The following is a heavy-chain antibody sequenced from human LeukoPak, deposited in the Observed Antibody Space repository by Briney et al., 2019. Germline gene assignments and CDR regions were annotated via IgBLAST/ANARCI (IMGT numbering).Heavy chain of an antibody. CDR1: GGSISSYY. D-gene: IGHD6-19*01. CDR3: ARAGYSSGWYPAHYFDY. Sequence: SETLSLTCTVSGGSISSYYWSWIRQPPGKGLEWSGYIYYSGSTNYNPSLKSRVTISVDTSKNQFSLKLSSVTAADTAVYYCARAGYSSGWYPAHYFDYWGQGTLVTVSS. CDR2: IYYSGST. V-gene: IGHV4-59*01. J-gene: IGHJ4*02.